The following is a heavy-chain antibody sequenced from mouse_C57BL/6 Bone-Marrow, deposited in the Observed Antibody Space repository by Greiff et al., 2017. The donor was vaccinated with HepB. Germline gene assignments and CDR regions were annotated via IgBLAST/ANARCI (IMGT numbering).Heavy chain of an antibody. CDR2: IDTSDSYT. CDR3: ARKTYYYGNSSNYFDY. D-gene: IGHD1-1*01. CDR1: GYTFTSYW. V-gene: IGHV1-50*01. Sequence: VQLQQPGAELVKPGASVKLSCKASGYTFTSYWMQWVKQRPGQGLEWIGEIDTSDSYTNYNQKFKGKATLTVDTSSSTAYMQLSSLTSEDSAVYYCARKTYYYGNSSNYFDYWGQGTTLTVSS. J-gene: IGHJ2*01.